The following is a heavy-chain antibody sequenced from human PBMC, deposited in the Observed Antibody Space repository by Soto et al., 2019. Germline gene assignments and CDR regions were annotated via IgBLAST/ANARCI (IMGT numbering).Heavy chain of an antibody. V-gene: IGHV4-39*01. J-gene: IGHJ4*02. CDR2: SGTT. D-gene: IGHD4-17*01. Sequence: SETLSLTCTVSGGSMSGSNYYWGWIRQPPGKGLEWIGSGTTYYNPSLRSRVTISVDTSKNQFSLKLNSVTAADTAVYYCATYGGGTGRFDYWGQGALVTVSS. CDR1: GGSMSGSNYY. CDR3: ATYGGGTGRFDY.